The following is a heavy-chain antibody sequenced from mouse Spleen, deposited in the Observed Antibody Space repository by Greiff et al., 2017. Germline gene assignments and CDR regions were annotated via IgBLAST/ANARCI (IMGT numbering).Heavy chain of an antibody. J-gene: IGHJ4*01. Sequence: EVQGVESGGGLVKLGGSLKLSCAASGFTFSSYAMSWVRQTPEKRLEWVATISSGGGNTYYPDSVKGRFTISRDNAKNTLYLQMSSLKSEDTAMYYCARLDGSSSRAMDYWGQGTSVTVSS. CDR1: GFTFSSYA. V-gene: IGHV5-9-3*01. D-gene: IGHD1-1*01. CDR2: ISSGGGNT. CDR3: ARLDGSSSRAMDY.